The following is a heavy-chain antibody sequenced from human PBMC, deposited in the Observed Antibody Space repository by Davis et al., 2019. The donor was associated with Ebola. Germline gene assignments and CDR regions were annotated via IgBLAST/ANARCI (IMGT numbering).Heavy chain of an antibody. CDR1: GGSISTSSYY. CDR3: AKTGGASAFDS. CDR2: IYHSGST. D-gene: IGHD1-26*01. J-gene: IGHJ4*02. V-gene: IGHV4-39*07. Sequence: MPGGSLRLSCTVSGGSISTSSYYWGWIRQPPGKGLEWIGHIYHSGSTHYNPSLQSRVTISIDTSNSRFSLKLTSVTAADTVVYYCAKTGGASAFDSWGQGNLVTVSS.